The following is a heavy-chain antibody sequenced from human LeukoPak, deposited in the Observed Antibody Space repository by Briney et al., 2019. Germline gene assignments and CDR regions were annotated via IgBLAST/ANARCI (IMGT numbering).Heavy chain of an antibody. CDR2: IYTSGST. J-gene: IGHJ4*02. D-gene: IGHD3-10*01. V-gene: IGHV4-4*07. Sequence: SETLSLTCTVSGGSISSYYWSWIRQPAGKGLEWIGRIYTSGSTNYNPSLKSRVTMSVDTSKNQLSLKLTSVTAADTAVYYCASDEEFSWFFYWGQGTLVTVSS. CDR3: ASDEEFSWFFY. CDR1: GGSISSYY.